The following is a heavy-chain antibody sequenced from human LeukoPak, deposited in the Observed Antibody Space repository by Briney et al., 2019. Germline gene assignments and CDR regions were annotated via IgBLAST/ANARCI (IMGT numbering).Heavy chain of an antibody. CDR2: IRYDGSNK. CDR1: GFTFSSYG. V-gene: IGHV3-30*02. D-gene: IGHD3-10*01. CDR3: AKYSSGKVLYYYGSGNFDY. J-gene: IGHJ4*02. Sequence: GGSLRLSCAASGFTFSSYGMHWVRQAPGKGLEWVAFIRYDGSNKYYADSVKGRFTISRDNSKNTLYLQMNSLRAEDTAVYYCAKYSSGKVLYYYGSGNFDYWGQGTLVTVSS.